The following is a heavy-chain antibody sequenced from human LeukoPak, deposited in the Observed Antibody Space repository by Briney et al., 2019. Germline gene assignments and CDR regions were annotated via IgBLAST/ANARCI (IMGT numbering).Heavy chain of an antibody. CDR2: IYHSGST. Sequence: PSETLSLTCAVSGYSISSGYYWGWIRQPPGKGLEWIGSIYHSGSTYYNPSLKSRVTISVDTSKNQFSLKLSSVTAADTAVYYCARRAYSGSQIGYFDYWGQGTLVTVSS. CDR3: ARRAYSGSQIGYFDY. V-gene: IGHV4-38-2*01. J-gene: IGHJ4*02. CDR1: GYSISSGYY. D-gene: IGHD1-26*01.